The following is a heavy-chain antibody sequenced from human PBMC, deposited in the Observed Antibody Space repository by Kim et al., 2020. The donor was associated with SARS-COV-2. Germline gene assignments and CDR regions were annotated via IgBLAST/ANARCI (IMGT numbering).Heavy chain of an antibody. V-gene: IGHV3-30*18. CDR3: AKDLGVVVAAFYFDY. CDR2: ISYDGSNK. CDR1: GFTFSSYG. Sequence: GGSLRLSCAASGFTFSSYGMHWVRQAPGKGLEWVAVISYDGSNKYYADSVKGRFTISRDNSKNSLYLQMNSLRAEDTAVYYCAKDLGVVVAAFYFDYWG. D-gene: IGHD2-15*01. J-gene: IGHJ4*01.